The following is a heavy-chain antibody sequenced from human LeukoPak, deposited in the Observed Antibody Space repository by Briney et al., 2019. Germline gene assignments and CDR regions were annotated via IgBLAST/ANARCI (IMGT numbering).Heavy chain of an antibody. D-gene: IGHD2-8*01. J-gene: IGHJ4*02. CDR2: IDSSSSTI. V-gene: IGHV3-48*01. CDR3: AKGVKIPHDQGVY. CDR1: GFTFSSYS. Sequence: GGSLRLSCAASGFTFSSYSMNWVRQAPGKGLEWISYIDSSSSTIFYADSVKGRSTISRDNAKNSLHLRVNSLRADDTAVYYCAKGVKIPHDQGVYWGQGTLVTVSS.